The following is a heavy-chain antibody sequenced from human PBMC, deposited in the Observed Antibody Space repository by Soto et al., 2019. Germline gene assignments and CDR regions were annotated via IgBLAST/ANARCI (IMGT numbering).Heavy chain of an antibody. CDR1: GVTFSRQY. J-gene: IGHJ4*02. Sequence: SVKVSCKASGVTFSRQYMRWVRQAPGQGLEWMGGIIPIFGTPQYAEKFQDRLTITADESTRTAYMELSSLTSEDTAMYYCATNGGTDGYNFDYWGQGTLVNVSS. CDR2: IIPIFGTP. D-gene: IGHD5-12*01. CDR3: ATNGGTDGYNFDY. V-gene: IGHV1-69*13.